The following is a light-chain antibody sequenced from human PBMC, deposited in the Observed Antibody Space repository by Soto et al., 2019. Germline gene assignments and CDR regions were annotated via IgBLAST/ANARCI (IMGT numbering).Light chain of an antibody. CDR1: SSDVGGYVF. CDR2: DVS. CDR3: CSYACRSTLRI. V-gene: IGLV2-11*01. Sequence: QSALTQPRSVSGSPGQSVTISCTGTSSDVGGYVFVSWYQQHPDKAPKLIVYDVSKWPSGVPDRFSGYKFGNTASLTISGLQAEYEADYYCCSYACRSTLRIFGGGTQLTVL. J-gene: IGLJ2*01.